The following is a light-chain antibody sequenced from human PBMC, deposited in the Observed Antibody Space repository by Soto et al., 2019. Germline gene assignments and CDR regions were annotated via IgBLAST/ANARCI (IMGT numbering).Light chain of an antibody. CDR3: QHNRNLPVT. CDR1: QSVNSDD. Sequence: VLTQSPGTLSLFPGERATLFCRAGQSVNSDDLAWYQQKPGQAPRLLIYAASSRGNGVPDRFSGSGSGTDFTLTIKGLEPEDVAMYYCQHNRNLPVTFGGGTKVEI. CDR2: AAS. V-gene: IGKV3-20*01. J-gene: IGKJ4*01.